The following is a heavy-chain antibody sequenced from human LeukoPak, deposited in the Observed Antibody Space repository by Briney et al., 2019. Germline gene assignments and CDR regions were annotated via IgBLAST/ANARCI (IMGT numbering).Heavy chain of an antibody. CDR3: ARELTYADY. J-gene: IGHJ4*02. Sequence: PSQTLSLTCTVSGGSISSGDYYWSWIRQPPGKGLGRIGYIYDSGSTYYHPSLKSRVTMSVATSKNQFSLKLSSVTASDTAVYYCARELTYADYWGQGTLVTVSS. CDR2: IYDSGST. V-gene: IGHV4-30-4*01. CDR1: GGSISSGDYY. D-gene: IGHD4/OR15-4a*01.